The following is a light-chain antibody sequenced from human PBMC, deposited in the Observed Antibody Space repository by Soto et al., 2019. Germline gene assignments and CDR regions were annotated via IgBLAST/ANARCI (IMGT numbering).Light chain of an antibody. CDR2: DAS. V-gene: IGKV1-5*01. Sequence: DIQMTQSPSTLSASVGDRVTITCRASQSISSWLAWYQQKPGKAPKLLIYDASSLESGVPSRFSGSGSGTEFTLTISSLEPEDFAVYYCQQRNSWPPTFTFGQGTKVDIK. CDR3: QQRNSWPPTFT. J-gene: IGKJ1*01. CDR1: QSISSW.